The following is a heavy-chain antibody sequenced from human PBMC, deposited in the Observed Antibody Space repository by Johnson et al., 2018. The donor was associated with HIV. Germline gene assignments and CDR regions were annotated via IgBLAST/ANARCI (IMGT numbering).Heavy chain of an antibody. D-gene: IGHD6-19*01. Sequence: QVQLVQSGGGVVQPGRSLSLSCAASGFTFSIYGMHWVRQAPGKGLEWVAVICTDGSNKYYADSVKGRVTISRDNSKNTLYLQMDSLRAEDMAVYYCAKDLPSGWDGGDAFDIRGQGKMVIVSS. J-gene: IGHJ3*02. CDR3: AKDLPSGWDGGDAFDI. V-gene: IGHV3-33*06. CDR2: ICTDGSNK. CDR1: GFTFSIYG.